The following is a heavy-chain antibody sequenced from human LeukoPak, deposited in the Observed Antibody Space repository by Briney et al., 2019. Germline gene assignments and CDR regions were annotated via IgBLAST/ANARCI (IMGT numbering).Heavy chain of an antibody. J-gene: IGHJ6*03. CDR1: RFTLNSYA. CDR3: SRCARWKSSASRHFYSYYYLDL. CDR2: ISGSGDYT. Sequence: NPGGSLRLSCAASRFTLNSYAMRWLRQAPGKGLEWDSLISGSGDYTYYADSVKGRFTISRDNSKNTLYLQMNSLRAEDTAVYYCSRCARWKSSASRHFYSYYYLDLWGKGTTVTVSS. D-gene: IGHD6-6*01. V-gene: IGHV3-23*01.